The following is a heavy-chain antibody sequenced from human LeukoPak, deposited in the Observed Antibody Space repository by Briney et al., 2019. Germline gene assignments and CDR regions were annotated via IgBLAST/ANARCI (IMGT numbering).Heavy chain of an antibody. CDR2: ISSSSSYI. CDR3: ARDWGGATNFDY. J-gene: IGHJ4*02. V-gene: IGHV3-21*01. CDR1: GFTVSSNS. Sequence: PGGSLRLSCTVSGFTVSSNSMSWVRQAPGKGLEWVSSISSSSSYIYYADSVKGRFTISRDNAKNSLYLQMNSLRAEDTAVYYCARDWGGATNFDYWGQGTLVTVSS. D-gene: IGHD1-26*01.